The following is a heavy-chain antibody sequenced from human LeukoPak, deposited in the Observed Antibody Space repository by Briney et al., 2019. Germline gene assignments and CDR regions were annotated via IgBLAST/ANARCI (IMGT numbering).Heavy chain of an antibody. CDR1: GYTFTSYG. J-gene: IGHJ4*02. V-gene: IGHV1-18*01. Sequence: ASVKVSCKASGYTFTSYGISWVRQAPGQGLEWMGWISAYNGNTNYAQKLQGRVTMTTDTSTSTAYMELRSLRSDDTAVYYCARSRGYYQKYYFDYWGQGTLVTVSS. CDR2: ISAYNGNT. CDR3: ARSRGYYQKYYFDY. D-gene: IGHD3-22*01.